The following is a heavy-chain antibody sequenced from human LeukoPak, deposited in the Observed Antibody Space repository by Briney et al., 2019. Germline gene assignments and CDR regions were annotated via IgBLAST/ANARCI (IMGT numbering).Heavy chain of an antibody. CDR3: AKQGATAVAAGGDFDY. V-gene: IGHV3-23*01. Sequence: PGGSLRLSCAASGFTFSSYAMNWVRQAPGKGVEWGSGISGSGGSTYYADSVKGRFTISRDNSKNTLYLQMNSLRAEDTAVYYCAKQGATAVAAGGDFDYWGQGTLVTVSS. D-gene: IGHD6-19*01. J-gene: IGHJ4*02. CDR1: GFTFSSYA. CDR2: ISGSGGST.